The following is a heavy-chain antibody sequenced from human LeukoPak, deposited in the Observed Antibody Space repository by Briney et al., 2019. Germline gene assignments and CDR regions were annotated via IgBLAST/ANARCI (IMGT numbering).Heavy chain of an antibody. D-gene: IGHD3-9*01. CDR2: IWYDGSNK. CDR1: GFTFSSYG. V-gene: IGHV3-33*01. CDR3: ARDGGHYDILTGYFDTGNHFDY. Sequence: GGSLRLSCAASGFTFSSYGMHWARQAPGKGLEWVAVIWYDGSNKYYADSVKGRFTISRDNSKNTLYLQMNSLRAEDTAVYYCARDGGHYDILTGYFDTGNHFDYWGQGTLVTVSS. J-gene: IGHJ4*02.